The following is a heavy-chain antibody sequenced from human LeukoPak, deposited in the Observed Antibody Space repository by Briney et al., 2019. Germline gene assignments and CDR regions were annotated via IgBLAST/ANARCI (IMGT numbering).Heavy chain of an antibody. CDR2: ISSSGSTI. D-gene: IGHD3-10*02. CDR3: AELGITMIGGV. J-gene: IGHJ6*04. CDR1: GFTFSAYG. Sequence: GGSLRLSCAASGFTFSAYGMTWVRQAPGKGLEWVSYISSSGSTIYYADSVKGRFTISRDNAKNSLYLQMNSLRAEDTAVYYCAELGITMIGGVWGKGTTVTISS. V-gene: IGHV3-48*04.